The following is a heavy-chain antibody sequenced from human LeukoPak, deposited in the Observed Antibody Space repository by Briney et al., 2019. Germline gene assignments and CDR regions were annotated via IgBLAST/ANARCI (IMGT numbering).Heavy chain of an antibody. CDR2: MNPNSGNT. Sequence: ASVKVSCKASGYTFTSYDINSVRQATGQGLEWMGWMNPNSGNTGYAQKFQGRVTMTRNTSISTAYMELSSLRSEVTAVYYCASMGYCSGGSCYPYYYYGMDVWGQGTTVTVSS. V-gene: IGHV1-8*01. D-gene: IGHD2-15*01. CDR3: ASMGYCSGGSCYPYYYYGMDV. CDR1: GYTFTSYD. J-gene: IGHJ6*02.